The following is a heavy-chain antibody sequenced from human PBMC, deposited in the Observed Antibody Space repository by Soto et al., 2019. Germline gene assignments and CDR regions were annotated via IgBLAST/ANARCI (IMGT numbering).Heavy chain of an antibody. CDR3: ARWSYLDY. Sequence: PGGSLRLSCAASGFRFSSYAMSWVRQAPGKGLEWVSTISGSDGKTFYAGSVKGRFSISRDTSDNMLYLQMNSLRDDDTAVYYCARWSYLDYWGQGARVTVSS. CDR1: GFRFSSYA. J-gene: IGHJ4*02. D-gene: IGHD2-15*01. CDR2: ISGSDGKT. V-gene: IGHV3-23*01.